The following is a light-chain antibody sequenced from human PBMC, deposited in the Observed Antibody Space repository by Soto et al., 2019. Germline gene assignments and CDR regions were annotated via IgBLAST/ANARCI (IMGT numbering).Light chain of an antibody. CDR2: DAS. V-gene: IGKV1-33*01. Sequence: DVQVTQSPSSLSASVGDTITITCQATQDISNYLNWYQQKPGEAPKLLIYDASKLETGVPSRFSGSGSGTDFTFTISSLQPEDFATYHCQQYDHLPITFGQGTRLEIK. CDR1: QDISNY. J-gene: IGKJ5*01. CDR3: QQYDHLPIT.